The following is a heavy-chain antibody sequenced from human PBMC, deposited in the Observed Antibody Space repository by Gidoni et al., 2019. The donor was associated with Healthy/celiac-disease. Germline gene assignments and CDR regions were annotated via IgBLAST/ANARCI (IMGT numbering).Heavy chain of an antibody. CDR1: GYTPTGYG. CDR3: ARGGDYGDYALDY. CDR2: MNPNRGNT. J-gene: IGHJ4*02. Sequence: QVPLPQSGAQVTRLEAAVSVSCKASGYTPTGYGINWVRQATGQALEWMGWMNPNRGNTGDAQKFQGRGTRTRKTSISTAYMELSSLRSEDTAVYYCARGGDYGDYALDYWGQGTLVTVSS. D-gene: IGHD4-17*01. V-gene: IGHV1-8*01.